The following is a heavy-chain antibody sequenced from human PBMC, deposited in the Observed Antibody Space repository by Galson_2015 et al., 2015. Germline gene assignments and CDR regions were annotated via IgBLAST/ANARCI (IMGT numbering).Heavy chain of an antibody. CDR1: GFTFSDYY. J-gene: IGHJ3*02. D-gene: IGHD1-1*01. CDR2: ISSSSSYT. Sequence: SLRLSCAASGFTFSDYYMSWIRQAPGKGLEWVSYISSSSSYTNYADSVKGRFTISRDNAKNSLYLQMNSLRAEDTALYYCARGGTGTTLGDAFDIWGQGTMVTVSS. CDR3: ARGGTGTTLGDAFDI. V-gene: IGHV3-11*05.